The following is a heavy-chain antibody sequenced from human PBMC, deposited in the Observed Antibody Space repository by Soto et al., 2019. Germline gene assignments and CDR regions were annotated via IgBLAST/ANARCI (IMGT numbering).Heavy chain of an antibody. J-gene: IGHJ5*02. Sequence: KTSETLSLTCAVYGGSFGDYYWSWVRQPPGKGLAWIGDINPSGSTNYNPSLKGRVTLSIDTSKNQFSLELNSVTAADTAVYFCARGRTYRRTGNYRRDVFDPWGHGTLVTVSS. CDR3: ARGRTYRRTGNYRRDVFDP. V-gene: IGHV4-34*01. CDR2: INPSGST. CDR1: GGSFGDYY. D-gene: IGHD7-27*01.